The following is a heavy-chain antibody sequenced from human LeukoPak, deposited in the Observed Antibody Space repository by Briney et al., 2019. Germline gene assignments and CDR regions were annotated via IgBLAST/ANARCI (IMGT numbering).Heavy chain of an antibody. V-gene: IGHV4-39*01. CDR3: ARRVTMVRGVLGYYYGMDV. D-gene: IGHD3-10*01. CDR2: IYYSGST. J-gene: IGHJ6*02. CDR1: GGSISSSSYY. Sequence: PSETLSLTCTVSGGSISSSSYYWGWIRQPPGKGLEWIGSIYYSGSTYYNPSLKSRVTISVETSKNQFSLKLSSVTAADTAVYYCARRVTMVRGVLGYYYGMDVWGQGTTVTVSS.